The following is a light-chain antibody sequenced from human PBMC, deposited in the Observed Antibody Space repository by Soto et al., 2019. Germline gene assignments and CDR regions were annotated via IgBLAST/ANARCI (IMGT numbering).Light chain of an antibody. J-gene: IGLJ3*02. V-gene: IGLV3-21*04. CDR2: YDS. CDR1: NIGSKS. CDR3: QEWDSSSEDWV. Sequence: SYELTQPPSVSVAPGKTARITCGGNNIGSKSVHWYQQKPGQAPVLVIYYDSDRPSGIPERFSGSNSGNTATLTISRVEAGYEADYYCQEWDSSSEDWVFGGATKVTVL.